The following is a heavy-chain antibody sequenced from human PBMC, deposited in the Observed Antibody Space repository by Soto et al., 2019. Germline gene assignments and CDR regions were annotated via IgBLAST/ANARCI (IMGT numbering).Heavy chain of an antibody. CDR2: ISYDGSNK. CDR3: ARDSYGSGSYKTNYYHYGMDV. Sequence: GGSLRLSCAASGFTFSSYAMHWVRQAPGKGLEWVAVISYDGSNKYYADSVKGRFTISRDNSKNTLYLQMNSLRAEDTAVYYCARDSYGSGSYKTNYYHYGMDVWGQGTTVTVSS. D-gene: IGHD3-10*01. J-gene: IGHJ6*02. V-gene: IGHV3-30-3*01. CDR1: GFTFSSYA.